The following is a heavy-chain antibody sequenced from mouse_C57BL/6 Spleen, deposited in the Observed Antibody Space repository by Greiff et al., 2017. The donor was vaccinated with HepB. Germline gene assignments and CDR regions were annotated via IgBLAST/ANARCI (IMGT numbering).Heavy chain of an antibody. CDR1: GFNIKDDY. Sequence: EVKPMESGAELVRPGASVKLSCTASGFNIKDDYMHWVKQRPEQGLEWIGWIDPENGDTEYASKFQGKATITADTSSNTAYLQLSSLTSEDTAVYYCTTGGFAYWGQGTLVTVSA. CDR3: TTGGFAY. V-gene: IGHV14-4*01. CDR2: IDPENGDT. J-gene: IGHJ3*01.